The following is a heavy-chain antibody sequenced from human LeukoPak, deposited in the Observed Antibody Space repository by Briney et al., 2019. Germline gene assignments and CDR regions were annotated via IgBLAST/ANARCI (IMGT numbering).Heavy chain of an antibody. V-gene: IGHV4-61*01. D-gene: IGHD3-10*01. CDR1: GGSISSGSYY. J-gene: IGHJ3*02. Sequence: SETLSLTCTVSGGSISSGSYYWSWIRQSPGKGLEWIGYIYYSGISDYNPSLKSRVTISVDTSKNQFSLNLRSVTAADTAVYYCAKHYGSGSNDFDIWGQGTMVTVS. CDR2: IYYSGIS. CDR3: AKHYGSGSNDFDI.